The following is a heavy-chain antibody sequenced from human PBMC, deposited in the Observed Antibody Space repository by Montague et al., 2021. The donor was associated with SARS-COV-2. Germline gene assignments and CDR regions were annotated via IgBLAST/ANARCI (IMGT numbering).Heavy chain of an antibody. J-gene: IGHJ4*02. V-gene: IGHV3-9*01. CDR1: GFTFDDYA. CDR3: AKEVGESPSFDY. Sequence: SLRLSCVASGFTFDDYAMHWFRQAPGKGLEWVSGISWNSGSTGYADSVKGRFTISRDNAKNSLYLQMNSLRAEDTALYYCAKEVGESPSFDYWGQGTLVTVSS. CDR2: ISWNSGST. D-gene: IGHD2-15*01.